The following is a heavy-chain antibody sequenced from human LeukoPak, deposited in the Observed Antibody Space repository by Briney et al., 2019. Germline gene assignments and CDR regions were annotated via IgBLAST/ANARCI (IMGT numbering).Heavy chain of an antibody. CDR1: GDSIRSFY. CDR3: ARRAVVVLSPEWYFDL. V-gene: IGHV4-59*08. D-gene: IGHD2-15*01. Sequence: PSETLSLTCFVSGDSIRSFYWSWIRQVPGKGLEWIGYIYYRGSTNSNPSLQSRVTISGDTSKNQLSLRLSSVTAADTAVYYCARRAVVVLSPEWYFDLWGRGTPVTVSS. CDR2: IYYRGST. J-gene: IGHJ2*01.